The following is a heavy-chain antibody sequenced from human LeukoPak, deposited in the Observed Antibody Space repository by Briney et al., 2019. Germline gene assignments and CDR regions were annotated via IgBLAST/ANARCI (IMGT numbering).Heavy chain of an antibody. V-gene: IGHV3-21*01. CDR1: GFTFSSYS. CDR3: ARDLAPGERGYFDY. J-gene: IGHJ4*02. D-gene: IGHD1-1*01. Sequence: GGALRLSCAASGFTFSSYSMNWVRQAPGKGLEWVSSISSSSSYIYYADSVKGRFTISRDNAKNALYLQMNSLRAKDTAVYYCARDLAPGERGYFDYWGQGTLVTVSS. CDR2: ISSSSSYI.